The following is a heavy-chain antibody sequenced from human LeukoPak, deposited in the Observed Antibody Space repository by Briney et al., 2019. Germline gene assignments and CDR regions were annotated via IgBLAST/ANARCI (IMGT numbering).Heavy chain of an antibody. CDR2: ISGSGGST. CDR1: GFTFSSYA. V-gene: IGHV3-23*01. D-gene: IGHD5-12*01. Sequence: GGSLRLSCAASGFTFSSYAMSWVRQAPGKGLEWVSAISGSGGSTYYADSVKGRFTISRDNSKNTLYLQMNSLKTEDTAVYYCTTVGRWLQFYWGQGTLVTVSS. CDR3: TTVGRWLQFY. J-gene: IGHJ4*02.